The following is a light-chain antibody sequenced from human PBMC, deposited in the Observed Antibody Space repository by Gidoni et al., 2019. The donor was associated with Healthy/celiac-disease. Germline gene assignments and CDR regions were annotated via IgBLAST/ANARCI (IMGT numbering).Light chain of an antibody. CDR3: QQYDNLPHGR. CDR2: DAS. Sequence: DIQMTQSPSSLSASVGDRVTITCQASQDISNYLNWYQQKPGKAPKLLIYDASNLETGVPSRFSGSGSGTDFTFTISSLQPEDIATYYCQQYDNLPHGRFGPGTKVDI. J-gene: IGKJ3*01. CDR1: QDISNY. V-gene: IGKV1-33*01.